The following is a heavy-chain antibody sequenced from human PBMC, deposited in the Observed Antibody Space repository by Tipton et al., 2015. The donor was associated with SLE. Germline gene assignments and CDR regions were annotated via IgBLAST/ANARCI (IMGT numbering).Heavy chain of an antibody. CDR2: ISYDGSNK. CDR1: GFTFSSYA. V-gene: IGHV3-30*04. CDR3: ARRVGSYYGMDV. D-gene: IGHD3-10*01. Sequence: QLVQSGGGVVQPGRSLRLSCAASGFTFSSYAMHWVRQAPGKGLEWVAVISYDGSNKYYADSVKGRFTTSRDNSKNTLYLQMNSLRAEDTAVYYCARRVGSYYGMDVWGQGTTVTVSS. J-gene: IGHJ6*02.